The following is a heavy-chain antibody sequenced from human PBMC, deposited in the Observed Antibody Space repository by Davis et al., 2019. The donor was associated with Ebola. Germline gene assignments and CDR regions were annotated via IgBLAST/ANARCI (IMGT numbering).Heavy chain of an antibody. J-gene: IGHJ5*01. Sequence: GESLKISCAASGFSFNSYWMSWVRQAPGKGLEWVSGINWNGGSTGYADSVRGRFTISRDNAKNSLYLQMNSLRAEDTAVYYCARVRATIPLVWFDYWGQGTLVTVSS. V-gene: IGHV3-20*04. CDR1: GFSFNSYW. D-gene: IGHD5-12*01. CDR2: INWNGGST. CDR3: ARVRATIPLVWFDY.